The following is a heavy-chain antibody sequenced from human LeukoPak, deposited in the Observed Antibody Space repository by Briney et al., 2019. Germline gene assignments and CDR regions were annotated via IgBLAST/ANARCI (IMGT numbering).Heavy chain of an antibody. Sequence: PSETLSLTCTVSGGSISSYYWSWIRQPPGKGLEWIGYIYYSGSTYYNPSLKSRVTISVDTSKNQFSLKLSSVTAADTAVYYCARHKYSSGWPPEGAFDIWGQGTMVTVSS. CDR3: ARHKYSSGWPPEGAFDI. J-gene: IGHJ3*02. CDR2: IYYSGST. V-gene: IGHV4-59*08. D-gene: IGHD6-19*01. CDR1: GGSISSYY.